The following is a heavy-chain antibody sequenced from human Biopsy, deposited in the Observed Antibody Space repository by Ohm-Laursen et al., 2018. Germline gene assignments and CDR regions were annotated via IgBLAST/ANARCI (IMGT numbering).Heavy chain of an antibody. CDR3: AKAGQTSGEYVVPRHFDS. CDR2: IVPLFETT. D-gene: IGHD2-15*01. J-gene: IGHJ4*02. CDR1: GYNFDIYP. V-gene: IGHV1-69*06. Sequence: SVKVSCKASGYNFDIYPLFWVRQAPGQGFEWMGGIVPLFETTDSAQKFQGRVTITADRSTTTAYIELSGLTSEDTAIYYCAKAGQTSGEYVVPRHFDSWGQGTRVTISS.